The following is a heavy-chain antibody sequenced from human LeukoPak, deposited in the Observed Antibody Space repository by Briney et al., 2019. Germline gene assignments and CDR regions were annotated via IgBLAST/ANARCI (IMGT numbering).Heavy chain of an antibody. D-gene: IGHD5-12*01. CDR1: GFTFSSYG. V-gene: IGHV3-7*01. CDR2: IKQDGSEK. Sequence: PGRSLRLSCAASGFTFSSYGMHWVRQAPGKGLEWVANIKQDGSEKYYVDSVKGRFTISRDNAKNSLYLQMNSLRAEDTAVYYCARDEGYSGYDPPFHFDYWGQGTLVTVSS. CDR3: ARDEGYSGYDPPFHFDY. J-gene: IGHJ4*02.